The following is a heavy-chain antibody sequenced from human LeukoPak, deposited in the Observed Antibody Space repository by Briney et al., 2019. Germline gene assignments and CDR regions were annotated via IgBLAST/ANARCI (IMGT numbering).Heavy chain of an antibody. CDR1: GGSISSGSYY. CDR3: ARLQVDYYYYYYMDV. J-gene: IGHJ6*03. V-gene: IGHV4-61*02. Sequence: PSETLSLTCTVSGGSISSGSYYWSWIRQPAGKGLEWIGRIYTSGSTNYNPSLKSRVTISVDTSKNQFSLKLSSVTAADTAVYYCARLQVDYYYYYYMDVWGKGTTVTVSS. D-gene: IGHD5-24*01. CDR2: IYTSGST.